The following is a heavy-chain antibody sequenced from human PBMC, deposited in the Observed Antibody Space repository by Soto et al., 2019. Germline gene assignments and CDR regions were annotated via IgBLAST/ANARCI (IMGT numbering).Heavy chain of an antibody. D-gene: IGHD1-1*01. Sequence: QVQLVQSGAEVKKPGASVKVSCKASGYTFSTYGFSWVRQAPGQGLEWMGWIGADNGDTNYAQNFQGRVTMTTDTSTTTSYMALRRLTSDDTAVYFCARDWKGAEGFEPWGQGTLVTVSS. CDR1: GYTFSTYG. J-gene: IGHJ5*02. CDR3: ARDWKGAEGFEP. CDR2: IGADNGDT. V-gene: IGHV1-18*01.